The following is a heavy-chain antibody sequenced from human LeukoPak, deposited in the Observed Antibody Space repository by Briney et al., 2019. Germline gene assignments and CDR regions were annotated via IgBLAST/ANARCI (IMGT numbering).Heavy chain of an antibody. V-gene: IGHV4-59*01. Sequence: SETLSLTCTVSGGSISSYYWSWIRQPPGKGLEWIGYIYYSGSTNYNPSLKSRVTISVDTSKNQFSLKLSSVTAADTAVYYCARGRASANFDYWGQGTLVTVSS. CDR3: ARGRASANFDY. CDR2: IYYSGST. J-gene: IGHJ4*02. CDR1: GGSISSYY. D-gene: IGHD5-12*01.